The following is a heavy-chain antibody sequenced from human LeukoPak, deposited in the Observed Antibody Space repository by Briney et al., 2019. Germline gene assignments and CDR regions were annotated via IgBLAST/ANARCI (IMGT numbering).Heavy chain of an antibody. CDR2: ISWDGGST. D-gene: IGHD3-3*01. Sequence: GGSLRLSCAASGFTFDDYAMHWVRQAPGKGLEWVSLISWDGGSTYYADSVKGRFTISRDNSKNSLYLQMNSLRAEDTAVYYCARGSRFGVVGRDALDIWGQGTMVTVSS. CDR3: ARGSRFGVVGRDALDI. J-gene: IGHJ3*02. CDR1: GFTFDDYA. V-gene: IGHV3-43D*03.